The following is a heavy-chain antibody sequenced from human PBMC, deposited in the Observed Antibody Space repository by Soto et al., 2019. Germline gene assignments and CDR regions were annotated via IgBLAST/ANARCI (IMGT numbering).Heavy chain of an antibody. Sequence: EVQLLESGGGLVQPGGSLRLSCAASGFTFSSYALSWVRQAPGKGLEWVSGISGSGGNTYYADSLKGRFTISRDNSKNTLYLQMNSLRAEDTAVYYCARDDADVSPNWFDPWGQGTLVPVSS. D-gene: IGHD2-8*01. J-gene: IGHJ5*02. CDR2: ISGSGGNT. CDR3: ARDDADVSPNWFDP. CDR1: GFTFSSYA. V-gene: IGHV3-23*01.